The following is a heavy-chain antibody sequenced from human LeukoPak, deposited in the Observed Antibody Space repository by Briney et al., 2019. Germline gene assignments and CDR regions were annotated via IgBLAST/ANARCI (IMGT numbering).Heavy chain of an antibody. J-gene: IGHJ4*02. CDR1: GFTFSSYW. CDR2: TNSEGSST. Sequence: PGGSLRLSWAAAGFTFSSYWMHWVRQAAGRGLVWVSRTNSEGSSTIYADSGKGRFTIPRHNAENSPCRQMDRLRAEDPAMSYCARDLDYWGQGTLVTVSS. CDR3: ARDLDY. V-gene: IGHV3-74*01.